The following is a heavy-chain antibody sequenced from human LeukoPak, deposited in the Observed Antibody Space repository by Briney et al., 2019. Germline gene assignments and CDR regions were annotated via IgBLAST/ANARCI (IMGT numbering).Heavy chain of an antibody. V-gene: IGHV3-7*01. CDR3: AIAAGWELGY. J-gene: IGHJ4*02. CDR2: IKEDASEE. D-gene: IGHD6-25*01. Sequence: GGSLRLSCAVSGFTSSRHWMSWVRQTPEKGPEWVANIKEDASEENYVDSVKGRFTISRDNAKNSLYLQMNSLRAEDTAVYYCAIAAGWELGYWGQGTLVTVSS. CDR1: GFTSSRHW.